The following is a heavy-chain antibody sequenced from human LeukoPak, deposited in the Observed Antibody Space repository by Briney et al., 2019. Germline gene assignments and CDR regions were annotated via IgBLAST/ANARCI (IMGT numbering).Heavy chain of an antibody. V-gene: IGHV3-23*01. CDR1: GLTFSSCA. D-gene: IGHD3-9*01. CDR3: AKRASDWYYFDY. CDR2: ISASGAST. Sequence: GGSLRLSCAASGLTFSSCAMSWVRQAPGKGPEWVSVISASGASTYYADSVRGRFTISRDNSENTLYLQISSLRAEDTAVYYCAKRASDWYYFDYWGQGNLVTVSS. J-gene: IGHJ4*02.